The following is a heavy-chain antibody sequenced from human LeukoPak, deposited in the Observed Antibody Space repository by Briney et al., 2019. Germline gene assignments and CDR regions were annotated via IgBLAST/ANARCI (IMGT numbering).Heavy chain of an antibody. CDR3: ARGVGATHFDC. J-gene: IGHJ4*02. CDR1: GFAFSGYS. D-gene: IGHD1-26*01. CDR2: ISTTSTSI. Sequence: GGSLRLSCAASGFAFSGYSMNWVRQAPGSGPEWVSLISTTSTSIYYADSVRGRFTISRDNAKNSLYLQMNSLRAEDTAVYYCARGVGATHFDCWGQGTLVTVST. V-gene: IGHV3-21*06.